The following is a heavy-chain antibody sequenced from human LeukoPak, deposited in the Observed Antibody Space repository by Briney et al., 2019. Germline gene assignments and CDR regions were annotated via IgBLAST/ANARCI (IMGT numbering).Heavy chain of an antibody. Sequence: GGSLRLSCATSGFTFSSYWMHWVRQAPGKGLVWVSRISSDESRTNYADSVKGRFTISRDNAKNTVYLQMNSLRAEDTAVYYCARLRSKYWFDPWGQGTLVPVSS. D-gene: IGHD4-11*01. CDR1: GFTFSSYW. V-gene: IGHV3-74*01. CDR2: ISSDESRT. J-gene: IGHJ5*02. CDR3: ARLRSKYWFDP.